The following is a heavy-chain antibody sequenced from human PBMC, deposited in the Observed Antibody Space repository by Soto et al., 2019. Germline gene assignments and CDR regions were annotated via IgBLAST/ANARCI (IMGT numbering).Heavy chain of an antibody. Sequence: GESLKISCKGSGYSFTTYWIAWVRQMPGKGLEWMGIIYPGDSDTRYSPSFQGQVTISADKSISTAYLQWSSLKASDTTMYYCARQRTMTPSTYGMDVWGQGTTVTVYS. CDR3: ARQRTMTPSTYGMDV. CDR2: IYPGDSDT. CDR1: GYSFTTYW. J-gene: IGHJ6*01. V-gene: IGHV5-51*01.